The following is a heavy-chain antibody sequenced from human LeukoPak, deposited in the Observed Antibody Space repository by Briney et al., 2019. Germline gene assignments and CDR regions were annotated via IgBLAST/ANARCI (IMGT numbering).Heavy chain of an antibody. J-gene: IGHJ4*02. CDR3: AGNRWYSSGWLDY. V-gene: IGHV3-66*01. CDR2: IYSGGST. Sequence: GGSLRLSCAASGFTVSSNYMSWVRQAPGKGLERVSVIYSGGSTYYADSVKGRFTISRDNSKNTLYLQMNSLRAEDTAVYYCAGNRWYSSGWLDYWGQGTLVTVSS. D-gene: IGHD6-19*01. CDR1: GFTVSSNY.